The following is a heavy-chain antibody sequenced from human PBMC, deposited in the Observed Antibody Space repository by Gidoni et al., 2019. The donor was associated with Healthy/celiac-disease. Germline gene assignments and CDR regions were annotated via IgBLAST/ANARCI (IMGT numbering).Heavy chain of an antibody. Sequence: QVTLRESGPALVKPTQTLTLPCTFSGFSLSTSGMCVSSIRQPPGKALEWLALIEWDDDKYYSTSLKTRLTISKDTSKNQVVLTMTNMDPVDTATYYCARSRITVAGTGWFDPWGQGTLVTVSS. CDR1: GFSLSTSGMC. V-gene: IGHV2-70*01. D-gene: IGHD6-19*01. J-gene: IGHJ5*02. CDR3: ARSRITVAGTGWFDP. CDR2: IEWDDDK.